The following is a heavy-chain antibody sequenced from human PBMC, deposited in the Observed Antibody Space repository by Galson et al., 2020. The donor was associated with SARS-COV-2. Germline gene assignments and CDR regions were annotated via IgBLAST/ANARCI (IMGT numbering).Heavy chain of an antibody. D-gene: IGHD3-10*01. CDR2: INTDNGNT. CDR3: ARDQVVRGVAVFDY. V-gene: IGHV1-3*04. Sequence: ASVNVSCKPSGYSFTRSTIQWVRQAPGQRLEWMGWINTDNGNTKYSQKFQGRVTITTDTSASTAYMELSSLRSEDTAVYYCARDQVVRGVAVFDYWGQGTLVTVSS. CDR1: GYSFTRST. J-gene: IGHJ4*02.